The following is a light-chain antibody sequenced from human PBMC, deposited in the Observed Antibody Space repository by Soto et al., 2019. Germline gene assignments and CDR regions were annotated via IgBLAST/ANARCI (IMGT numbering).Light chain of an antibody. CDR2: GVS. Sequence: DIQMTQSPSAMSASVGDRVTITCRASQGINHYLAWFQQKPGKVPKRLTYGVSTLQSGVPSRFSGSGSGTEFTLTISSLQPEDSATYYCLQHNSYTLTFGGGTKVDIX. J-gene: IGKJ4*01. CDR3: LQHNSYTLT. CDR1: QGINHY. V-gene: IGKV1-17*03.